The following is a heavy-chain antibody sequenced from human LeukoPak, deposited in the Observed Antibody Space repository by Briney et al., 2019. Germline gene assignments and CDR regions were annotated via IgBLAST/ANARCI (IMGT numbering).Heavy chain of an antibody. CDR1: GFTFSSYA. Sequence: GSLRLSCAASGFTFSSYAMSWVRQTPGKGLEWIGSIYHVGGTYYNPSLKSRVTISIDTSKNQFSLKLTSVTAADTAIYYCARDGRSGYEDLWGPGTLVTVSS. D-gene: IGHD5-12*01. J-gene: IGHJ5*02. CDR2: IYHVGGT. CDR3: ARDGRSGYEDL. V-gene: IGHV4-38-2*02.